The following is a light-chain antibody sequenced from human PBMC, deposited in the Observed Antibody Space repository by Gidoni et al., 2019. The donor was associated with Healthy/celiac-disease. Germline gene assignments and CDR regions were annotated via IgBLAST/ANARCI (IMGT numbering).Light chain of an antibody. V-gene: IGKV1-39*01. CDR2: AAS. J-gene: IGKJ1*01. CDR1: QSISSY. Sequence: DIQMTQSPSSLSASVGDRVTITCRASQSISSYLNWYQQKPGKAPKLLIYAASSLQSGVPSRFSGIGSGTDFTLTISSLQPEDFATYYCQQSYSTPVTFGQGTKVEIK. CDR3: QQSYSTPVT.